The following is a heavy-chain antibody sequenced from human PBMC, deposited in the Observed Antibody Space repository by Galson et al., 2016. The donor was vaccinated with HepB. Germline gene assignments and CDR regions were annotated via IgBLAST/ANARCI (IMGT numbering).Heavy chain of an antibody. D-gene: IGHD3-10*01. CDR1: GFSFSNYA. Sequence: SLRLSCAGSGFSFSNYAMSWVRQAPGKGLEWVSAISATGGNTHYAESVKGRFTISRDNSRNTLYLEMTTLRAEDTAVYYCARVGRGAYSGSDWFDSWGQGTLVTVSS. V-gene: IGHV3-23*01. CDR2: ISATGGNT. CDR3: ARVGRGAYSGSDWFDS. J-gene: IGHJ5*01.